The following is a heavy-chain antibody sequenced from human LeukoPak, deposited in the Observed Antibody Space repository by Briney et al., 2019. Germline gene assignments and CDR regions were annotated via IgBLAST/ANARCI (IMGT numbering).Heavy chain of an antibody. V-gene: IGHV1-69*05. J-gene: IGHJ4*02. Sequence: SVKVSCKASGGTFSSYAISWVRQAPGQGLEWMGGIIPIFGTANYAQKLQGRVTMTTDTSTSTAYMELRSLRSDDTAVYYCARVERGVTMLWGQGTLVTVSS. CDR2: IIPIFGTA. CDR1: GGTFSSYA. D-gene: IGHD3-10*01. CDR3: ARVERGVTML.